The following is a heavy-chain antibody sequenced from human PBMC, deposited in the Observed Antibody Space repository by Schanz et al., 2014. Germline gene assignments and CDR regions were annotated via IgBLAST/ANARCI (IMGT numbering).Heavy chain of an antibody. V-gene: IGHV1-46*03. D-gene: IGHD3-22*01. CDR3: AGAFDSSGYYFDY. CDR2: VNPSVRGT. CDR1: GYTFTSYD. J-gene: IGHJ4*02. Sequence: QVQLIQSGAEVKKPGASVKVSCTASGYTFTSYDINWVRQAPGQGLEWMGIVNPSVRGTHFAREFQGRVTVTSDTSTSTVYMELSGLRSEDTAVYFRAGAFDSSGYYFDYWGQGTLVTVSS.